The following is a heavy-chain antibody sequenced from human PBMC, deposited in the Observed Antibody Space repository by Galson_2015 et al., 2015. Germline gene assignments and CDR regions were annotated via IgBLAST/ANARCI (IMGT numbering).Heavy chain of an antibody. J-gene: IGHJ4*02. Sequence: SLRLSCAASGFTFSSYEMNWVRQAPGKGLEWVSYISSSGSTIYYADSVKGRFTISRDNAKNSPYLQMNSLRAEDTAVYYCARAHHYYDSSLIIDYWGQGTLVTVSS. CDR2: ISSSGSTI. V-gene: IGHV3-48*03. CDR3: ARAHHYYDSSLIIDY. D-gene: IGHD3-22*01. CDR1: GFTFSSYE.